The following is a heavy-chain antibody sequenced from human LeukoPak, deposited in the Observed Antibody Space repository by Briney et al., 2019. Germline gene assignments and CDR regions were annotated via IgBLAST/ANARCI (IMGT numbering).Heavy chain of an antibody. CDR2: IYPGDSDT. CDR3: ARHRYGGNSEVVD. V-gene: IGHV5-51*01. CDR1: GYRFTSYW. J-gene: IGHJ4*02. D-gene: IGHD2-21*02. Sequence: GESLKISCKGSGYRFTSYWIGWVRPMPGKGLEWMGIIYPGDSDTRYSPSFQGQVTISADKSISTAYLQWSSLKASDTAMYYCARHRYGGNSEVVDWGQGTLVTVSS.